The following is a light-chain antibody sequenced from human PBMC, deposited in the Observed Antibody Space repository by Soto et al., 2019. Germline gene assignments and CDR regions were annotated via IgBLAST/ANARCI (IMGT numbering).Light chain of an antibody. Sequence: QSVLTQPPSASGTPGQRVTISCSGSSSNIGSNYVYWYQQLPGTAPKLLIYRNNQRPSEVPDRFSGSKSVTSASLAISGLRSEDEADYYCAAWDDSRSVVFGNGTKVTIL. CDR3: AAWDDSRSVV. V-gene: IGLV1-47*01. J-gene: IGLJ1*01. CDR2: RNN. CDR1: SSNIGSNY.